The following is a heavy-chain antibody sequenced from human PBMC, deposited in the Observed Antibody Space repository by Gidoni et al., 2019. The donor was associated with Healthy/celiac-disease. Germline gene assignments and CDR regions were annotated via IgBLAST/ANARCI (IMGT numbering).Heavy chain of an antibody. D-gene: IGHD3-10*01. CDR3: ARDTRITMVRGVDY. Sequence: EVQLVESGGGLVQPGGSLRLSCSASGFTFCSYSMNWVRQAPGKGLEWVSYISSSSSNIYYADSVKGRFTITRDKDKNSLYLQMNSLRAEDTAVYYCARDTRITMVRGVDYWGQGTLVTVSS. CDR1: GFTFCSYS. J-gene: IGHJ4*02. V-gene: IGHV3-48*01. CDR2: ISSSSSNI.